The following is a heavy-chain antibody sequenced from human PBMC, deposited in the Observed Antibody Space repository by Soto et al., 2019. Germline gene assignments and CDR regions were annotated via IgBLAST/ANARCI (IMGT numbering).Heavy chain of an antibody. V-gene: IGHV2-5*01. CDR3: AHEEGYCSSTSCYTWWFDP. CDR2: IYWNDDK. Sequence: SGPTLVNPTQTLTLTRTFSGFSLSTSGVGVGWIRQPPGKALEWLALIYWNDDKRYSPSLKSRLTITKDTSKNQVVLTMTNMDPVDTATYYCAHEEGYCSSTSCYTWWFDPWGQGTLVTVSS. CDR1: GFSLSTSGVG. D-gene: IGHD2-2*02. J-gene: IGHJ5*02.